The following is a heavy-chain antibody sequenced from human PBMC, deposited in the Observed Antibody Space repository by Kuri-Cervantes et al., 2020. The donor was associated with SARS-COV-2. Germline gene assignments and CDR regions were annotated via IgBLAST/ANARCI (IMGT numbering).Heavy chain of an antibody. D-gene: IGHD1-20*01. CDR2: IIPIFGTA. V-gene: IGHV1-69*05. CDR1: GYTFTSYA. J-gene: IGHJ6*03. Sequence: SVKVSCKASGYTFTSYAISWVRQAPGQGLEWMGGIIPIFGTANYAQKFQGRVTITTDESTSTAYMELSSLRSEDTAVYYCAKEGVYNWNPSYYKHYFMDVWGKGTTVTVSS. CDR3: AKEGVYNWNPSYYKHYFMDV.